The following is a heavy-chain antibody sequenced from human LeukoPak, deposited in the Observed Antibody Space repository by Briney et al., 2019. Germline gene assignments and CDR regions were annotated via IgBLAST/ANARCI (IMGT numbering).Heavy chain of an antibody. V-gene: IGHV1-2*02. J-gene: IGHJ5*02. D-gene: IGHD3-22*01. Sequence: AASVKVSCKASGYTFTGYYMHWVRQAPGQGLEWMGWINPNSGGTNYAQKFQGRVTMTRDTSISTAYMELSSLRAEDTAVYYCARHHPHYYDSSGYYWGGFDPWGQGTLATVSS. CDR3: ARHHPHYYDSSGYYWGGFDP. CDR1: GYTFTGYY. CDR2: INPNSGGT.